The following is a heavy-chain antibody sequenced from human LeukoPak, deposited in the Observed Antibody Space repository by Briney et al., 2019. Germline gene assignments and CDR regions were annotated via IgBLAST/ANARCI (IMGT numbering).Heavy chain of an antibody. CDR3: ARDLGATADY. Sequence: PGGSLRLSCAASGFPVSSNYMSWVRQAPGKGLEWVSVIYSGGSTYYAGSVKGRFTISRDNSKNTLYLQMNSLRAEDTAVYYCARDLGATADYWGQGTLVTVSS. D-gene: IGHD1-26*01. J-gene: IGHJ4*02. CDR2: IYSGGST. CDR1: GFPVSSNY. V-gene: IGHV3-53*01.